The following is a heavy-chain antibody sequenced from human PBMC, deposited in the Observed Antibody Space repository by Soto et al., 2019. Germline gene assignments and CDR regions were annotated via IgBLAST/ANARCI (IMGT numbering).Heavy chain of an antibody. V-gene: IGHV2-5*02. CDR2: IYWDDDK. J-gene: IGHJ4*02. CDR1: GFSLSTSGVG. Sequence: QITLKESGPTLVKPTQTLTLTCTFSGFSLSTSGVGVGWIRQPPGKALEWLALIYWDDDKRYSPSLKSRLTITKDTAKNPVVLTMTNMDPVDTATYYCAHPDSSGYLFDYWGQGTLVTVSS. CDR3: AHPDSSGYLFDY. D-gene: IGHD3-22*01.